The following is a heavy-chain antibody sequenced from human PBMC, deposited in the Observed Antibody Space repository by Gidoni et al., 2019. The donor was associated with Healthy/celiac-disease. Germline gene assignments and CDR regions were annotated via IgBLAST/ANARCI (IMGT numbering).Heavy chain of an antibody. CDR1: GGSISSSSYY. CDR2: IYYSGST. CDR3: AEGAIVVVPAALRAHYGMDV. V-gene: IGHV4-39*01. J-gene: IGHJ6*02. Sequence: QLQLQESGPGLVKPSETLSLTCTVSGGSISSSSYYWGWIRQPPGKGLEWIGSIYYSGSTYYNPSLKSRVTISVDTSKNQFSLKLSSVTAADTAVYYCAEGAIVVVPAALRAHYGMDVWGQGTTVTVSS. D-gene: IGHD2-2*01.